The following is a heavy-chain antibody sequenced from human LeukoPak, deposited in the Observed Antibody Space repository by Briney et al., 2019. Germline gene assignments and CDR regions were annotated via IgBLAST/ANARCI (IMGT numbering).Heavy chain of an antibody. Sequence: GASVKVSCKASSYTFTSYGISWVRQAPGQGLEWMGWISAYNGNTNYAQKLQGRVTMTTDTSTSTAYMELRSLRSDDTAVYYCARDPLPYLTNTNWFDPWGQGTLVTVSS. CDR1: SYTFTSYG. J-gene: IGHJ5*02. CDR2: ISAYNGNT. CDR3: ARDPLPYLTNTNWFDP. D-gene: IGHD5-12*01. V-gene: IGHV1-18*01.